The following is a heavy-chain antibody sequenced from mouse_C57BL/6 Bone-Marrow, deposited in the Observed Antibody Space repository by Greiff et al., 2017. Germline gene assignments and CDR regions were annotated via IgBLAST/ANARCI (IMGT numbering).Heavy chain of an antibody. J-gene: IGHJ2*01. CDR2: IYPSDSET. CDR1: GYTFTSYW. D-gene: IGHD2-10*02. V-gene: IGHV1-61*01. Sequence: QVQLQQPGAELVRPGSSVKLSCKASGYTFTSYWMDWVKQRPGQGLEWIGNIYPSDSETHYNQKFKDKATLTVDKSSSTAYMQLSSLTSADSAVYYCSRLGMDYFDYWGQGTTLTVSS. CDR3: SRLGMDYFDY.